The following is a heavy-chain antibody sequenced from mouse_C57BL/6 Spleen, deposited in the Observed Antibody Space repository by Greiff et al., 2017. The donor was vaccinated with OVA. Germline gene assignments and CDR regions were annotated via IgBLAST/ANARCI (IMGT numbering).Heavy chain of an antibody. Sequence: EVKLEESGPGLVKPSQSLSLTCSVTGYSITSGYYWNWIRQFPGNQLEWMGYISYDGSNNYNPSLKNRISITRDTSKNQFFLKLNSVTTEDTATYDCARDRLTGSSYWYFDVWGTGTTVTVSS. D-gene: IGHD1-1*01. V-gene: IGHV3-6*01. J-gene: IGHJ1*03. CDR3: ARDRLTGSSYWYFDV. CDR1: GYSITSGYY. CDR2: ISYDGSN.